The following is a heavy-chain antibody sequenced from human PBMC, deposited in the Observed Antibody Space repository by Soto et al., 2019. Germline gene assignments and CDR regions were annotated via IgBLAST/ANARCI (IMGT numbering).Heavy chain of an antibody. CDR3: AKDVVTIFGVESYGQFDC. J-gene: IGHJ4*02. Sequence: EVQLLESGGGLVQPGGSLRLSCAASGFTFSSYAMSWVRQAPGKGLEWVSAISGSGGSTYYADSVKGRFTISRDNSKNTLYLQMNSLRAEDTAVYYCAKDVVTIFGVESYGQFDCWGQGTLVTVSS. V-gene: IGHV3-23*01. CDR1: GFTFSSYA. CDR2: ISGSGGST. D-gene: IGHD3-3*01.